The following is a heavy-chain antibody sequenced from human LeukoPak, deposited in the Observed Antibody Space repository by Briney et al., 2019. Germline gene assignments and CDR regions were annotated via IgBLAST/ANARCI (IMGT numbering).Heavy chain of an antibody. CDR1: GFTFSSYS. D-gene: IGHD6-13*01. CDR3: ARSGIAAANNWFDP. J-gene: IGHJ5*02. Sequence: GGSLRLSCAASGFTFSSYSMNWVRQAPGKGLEWVSSISSSSSYIYYADSVKGRFTISRDNAKNSLYLQMNSPRAEDTAVYYCARSGIAAANNWFDPWGQGTLVTVSS. CDR2: ISSSSSYI. V-gene: IGHV3-21*01.